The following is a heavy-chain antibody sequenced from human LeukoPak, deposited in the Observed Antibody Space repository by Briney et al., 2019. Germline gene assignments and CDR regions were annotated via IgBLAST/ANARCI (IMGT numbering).Heavy chain of an antibody. D-gene: IGHD4-17*01. V-gene: IGHV3-74*01. CDR2: INTDGTIT. Sequence: GGSLRLSCAASGFTFASVWMHWFRQAPGKGLVWVSRINTDGTITGYADSVKGRFTISRDNAKNTLYLQMNSLRAEDTAVYYCARDRTTVTLFDYWGQGALVTVSS. J-gene: IGHJ4*02. CDR3: ARDRTTVTLFDY. CDR1: GFTFASVW.